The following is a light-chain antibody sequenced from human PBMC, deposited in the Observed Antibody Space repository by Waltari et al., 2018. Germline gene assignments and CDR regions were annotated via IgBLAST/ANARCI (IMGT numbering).Light chain of an antibody. Sequence: QSALTQPASVSGSPGQSITISCTGTRSDVGGNNYVSWYQQHPGKAPKLIIYDVSNRPSGVSNRFSGSKSGNTASLTISGLQAEDEADYYCASYISSSTLELFGGGTSLTVL. V-gene: IGLV2-14*03. CDR3: ASYISSSTLEL. J-gene: IGLJ2*01. CDR2: DVS. CDR1: RSDVGGNNY.